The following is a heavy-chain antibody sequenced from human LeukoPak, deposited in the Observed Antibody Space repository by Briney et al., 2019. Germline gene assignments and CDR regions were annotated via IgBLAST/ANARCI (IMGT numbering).Heavy chain of an antibody. CDR3: AAVRTGYYYYYMDV. CDR1: GGTFSSYA. J-gene: IGHJ6*03. V-gene: IGHV1-69*13. CDR2: IIPIFGTA. D-gene: IGHD1-14*01. Sequence: GALVKVSCKASGGTFSSYAISWVRQAPGQGLEWMGGIIPIFGTANYAQKFQGRVTITADESTSTAYMELSSLRSEDTAVYYCAAVRTGYYYYYMDVWGKGTTVTISS.